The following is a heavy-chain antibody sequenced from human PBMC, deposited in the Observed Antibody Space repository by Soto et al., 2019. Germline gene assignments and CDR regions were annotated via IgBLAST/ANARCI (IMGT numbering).Heavy chain of an antibody. Sequence: GGSLRLSCAASGFTFSSYWMSWVRQAPGKGLEWVANIKQDGSEKYYVDSVKGRFTISRDNAKNSLYLQMNSLRAEDTAVYYCARDRSGWYDAFDIWGQGTMVTLSS. CDR2: IKQDGSEK. J-gene: IGHJ3*02. D-gene: IGHD6-19*01. V-gene: IGHV3-7*01. CDR1: GFTFSSYW. CDR3: ARDRSGWYDAFDI.